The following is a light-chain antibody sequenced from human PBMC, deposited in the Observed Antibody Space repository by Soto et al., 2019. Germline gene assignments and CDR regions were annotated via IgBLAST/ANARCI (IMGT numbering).Light chain of an antibody. Sequence: EIVLTQSPGTLSLSPGERATLSCRASQSVSNNYLAWYQQKPGQAPRLLIYGASNRATGIPDRFSGSGSRTDFTLTISRLEPEDFAVYYCQYYGTSPQTFGQGTKVDIK. J-gene: IGKJ1*01. CDR3: QYYGTSPQT. CDR1: QSVSNNY. V-gene: IGKV3-20*01. CDR2: GAS.